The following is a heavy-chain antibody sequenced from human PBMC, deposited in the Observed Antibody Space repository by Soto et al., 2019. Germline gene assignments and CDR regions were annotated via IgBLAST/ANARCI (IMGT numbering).Heavy chain of an antibody. D-gene: IGHD2-8*02. CDR1: GFSLTTSGAG. V-gene: IGHV2-5*01. Sequence: QITLKESGPTLVIPTQTLTLTCTFSGFSLTTSGAGVGWIRQPPGKALEWLAVIYWNNNKRYSPALKSSLTITKDTSNHQVVLTMTTMDPVDSATYYCAHRLGVAATGGAFDVWGQGTMVTVSS. CDR2: IYWNNNK. J-gene: IGHJ3*01. CDR3: AHRLGVAATGGAFDV.